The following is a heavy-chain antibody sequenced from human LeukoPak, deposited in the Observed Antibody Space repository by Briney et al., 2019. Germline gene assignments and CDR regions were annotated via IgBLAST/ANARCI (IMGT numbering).Heavy chain of an antibody. V-gene: IGHV3-23*01. J-gene: IGHJ5*02. CDR2: INSDGAYT. CDR1: GFTFSSYA. D-gene: IGHD3-16*02. CDR3: AKGGRYTTSGWFDP. Sequence: GGSLRLSRAASGFTFSSYAMSWVRQAPGKGLEWVSTINSDGAYTYYADSVKGRFTISRDNSTNTILLQRNSLRAEDTALYYCAKGGRYTTSGWFDPWGQGTLVTVSS.